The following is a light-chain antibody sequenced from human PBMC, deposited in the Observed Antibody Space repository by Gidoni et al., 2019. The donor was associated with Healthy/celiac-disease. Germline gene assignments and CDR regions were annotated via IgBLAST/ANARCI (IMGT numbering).Light chain of an antibody. CDR1: QSISSW. V-gene: IGKV1-5*03. J-gene: IGKJ1*01. Sequence: DIQLTQSPSTLSASVGDRVTITCRASQSISSWLAWYQQKQGKDPKLLTYKASSLESGGPSRISGSGSGTEFTLTISSMQHDDVATYYCQQYNSYSGLTFGQGTKVEIK. CDR3: QQYNSYSGLT. CDR2: KAS.